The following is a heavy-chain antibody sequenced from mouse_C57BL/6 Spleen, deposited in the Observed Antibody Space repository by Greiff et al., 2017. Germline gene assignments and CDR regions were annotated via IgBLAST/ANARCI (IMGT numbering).Heavy chain of an antibody. CDR1: GFTFSSYA. Sequence: EVKLVESGEGLVKPGGSLKLSCAASGFTFSSYAMSWVRQTPEKRLEWVAYISSGGDYIYYADTVKGRFTISRDNARNTLYLQMSSLKSEDTAMYYCTRDGDDGYHYFDYWGQGTTLTVSS. CDR3: TRDGDDGYHYFDY. CDR2: ISSGGDYI. D-gene: IGHD2-3*01. J-gene: IGHJ2*01. V-gene: IGHV5-9-1*02.